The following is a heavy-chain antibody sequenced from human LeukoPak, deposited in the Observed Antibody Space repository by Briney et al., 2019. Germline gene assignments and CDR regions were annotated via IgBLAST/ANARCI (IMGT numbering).Heavy chain of an antibody. CDR2: INPTHGGT. V-gene: IGHV1-2*02. CDR3: AIVTTADGY. J-gene: IGHJ4*02. Sequence: ASVKVSCKASGYSFTGYYIHWVRQAPGQGLEWMGWINPTHGGTNYAQKFQGRVTMTRDTSISTAYKEVSRLRSDDTAMYYCAIVTTADGYWGQGTLLTVSS. D-gene: IGHD4-17*01. CDR1: GYSFTGYY.